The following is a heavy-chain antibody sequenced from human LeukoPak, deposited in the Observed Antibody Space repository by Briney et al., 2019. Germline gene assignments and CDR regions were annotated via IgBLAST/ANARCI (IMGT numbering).Heavy chain of an antibody. CDR3: ARSEINDYMKF. D-gene: IGHD4/OR15-4a*01. J-gene: IGHJ4*02. Sequence: PSETLSLTCIVSGYSIRNGFRWGWIRLSPGKGQEWIGSIDYSGRPSYNPSLKSRVSISVDTSKNLFSLNLASVTAADTAIYLCARSEINDYMKFWGQGLQVIVSS. CDR1: GYSIRNGFR. CDR2: IDYSGRP. V-gene: IGHV4-38-2*02.